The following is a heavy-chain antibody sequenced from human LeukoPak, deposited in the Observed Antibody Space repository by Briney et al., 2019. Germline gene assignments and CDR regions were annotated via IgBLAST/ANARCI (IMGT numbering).Heavy chain of an antibody. Sequence: GASVKVSCKASGYTFTGYYMHWVRQAPGQGLEWMGWINPNSGGTNYAQKFQGRVTMTRDTSISTAYMELSRLRSDDTAVYYCARAARIAAAGTSWFDPWGQGTQVTVSS. CDR2: INPNSGGT. J-gene: IGHJ5*02. V-gene: IGHV1-2*02. CDR3: ARAARIAAAGTSWFDP. CDR1: GYTFTGYY. D-gene: IGHD6-13*01.